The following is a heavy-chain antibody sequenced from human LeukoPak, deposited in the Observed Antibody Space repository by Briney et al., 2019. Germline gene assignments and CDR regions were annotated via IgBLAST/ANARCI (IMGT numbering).Heavy chain of an antibody. D-gene: IGHD6-13*01. V-gene: IGHV3-7*05. J-gene: IGHJ4*02. CDR1: GFIFSSYW. CDR3: AREAAAAHPDY. CDR2: IKQDGSEK. Sequence: GGSLRLSCAASGFIFSSYWMSWVRQAPGKGLEWVANIKQDGSEKYYVDSVKGRFTISRDNAKNSLYLQMNSLRAEDTAVYYCAREAAAAHPDYWGQGTLVVVS.